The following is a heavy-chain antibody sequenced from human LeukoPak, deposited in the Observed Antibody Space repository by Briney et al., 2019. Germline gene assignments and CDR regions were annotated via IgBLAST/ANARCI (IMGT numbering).Heavy chain of an antibody. J-gene: IGHJ2*01. Sequence: SSETLSLTCTVSGGSISRYYWSWIRQPPGKGLEWIGYKDYSGSTNYNRSLKSRVTISVDTSKNQFSLKLSSVTAADTAVYYCARVYYSSSYDYWYFDLWGRGTLVTVSS. D-gene: IGHD6-13*01. CDR3: ARVYYSSSYDYWYFDL. CDR1: GGSISRYY. CDR2: KDYSGST. V-gene: IGHV4-59*01.